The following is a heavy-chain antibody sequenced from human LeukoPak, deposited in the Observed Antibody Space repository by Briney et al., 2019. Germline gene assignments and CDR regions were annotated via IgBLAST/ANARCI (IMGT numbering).Heavy chain of an antibody. CDR3: ARLGDTAMVSHFDY. CDR1: GYSFTRYW. Sequence: GEYLKISCKGSGYSFTRYWIGWVRQMPGKGLEWMGIIYPGDSDTRYSPSFQGQVTISADKSIYTAYLQWSSLKASDTAIYYCARLGDTAMVSHFDYWGQGTLVTVS. V-gene: IGHV5-51*01. J-gene: IGHJ4*02. D-gene: IGHD5-18*01. CDR2: IYPGDSDT.